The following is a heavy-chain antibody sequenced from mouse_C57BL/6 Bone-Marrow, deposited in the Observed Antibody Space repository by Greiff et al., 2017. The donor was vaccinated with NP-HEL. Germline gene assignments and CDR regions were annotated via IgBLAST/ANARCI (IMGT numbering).Heavy chain of an antibody. CDR3: TRGLRRSSY. V-gene: IGHV1-15*01. CDR2: IDPETGGT. J-gene: IGHJ2*01. D-gene: IGHD1-1*01. CDR1: GYTITDYE. Sequence: QVQLQQSGAELVRPGASVTLSCKASGYTITDYEMHWVKQTPVHGLEWIGAIDPETGGTAYNQKFKGKAILTADKSSSTAYMELRSLTSEDSAVYYCTRGLRRSSYWGQGTTLTVSS.